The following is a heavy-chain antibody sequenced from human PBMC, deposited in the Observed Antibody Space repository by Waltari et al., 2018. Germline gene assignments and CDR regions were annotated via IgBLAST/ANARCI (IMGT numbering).Heavy chain of an antibody. CDR1: GFSFSSYS. Sequence: EVQLVESGGGLVKPGGSLRLSCASSGFSFSSYSMHWVRQAPGKGLEGVSSISSSSSYIYYADSVKGRFTISRDNAKNSLYLQMNSLRAEDTAVYYCARRIAAAGDYGMDVWGQGTTVTVSS. CDR2: ISSSSSYI. D-gene: IGHD6-13*01. J-gene: IGHJ6*02. CDR3: ARRIAAAGDYGMDV. V-gene: IGHV3-21*01.